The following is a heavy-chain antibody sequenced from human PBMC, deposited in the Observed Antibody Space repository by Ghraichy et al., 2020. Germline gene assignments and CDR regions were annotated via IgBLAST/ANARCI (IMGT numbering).Heavy chain of an antibody. CDR2: MYHSGAS. V-gene: IGHV4-59*01. CDR3: ARERDSFNNFDY. CDR1: GGSITGYH. Sequence: LSLTCTVSGGSITGYHWSWIRQPPGMRLEWIGYMYHSGASNYNPSLKSRVTMSVDTSKNQFSLKLNSVTAADTAVYYCARERDSFNNFDYWGQGALVTVSS. J-gene: IGHJ4*02. D-gene: IGHD2-21*01.